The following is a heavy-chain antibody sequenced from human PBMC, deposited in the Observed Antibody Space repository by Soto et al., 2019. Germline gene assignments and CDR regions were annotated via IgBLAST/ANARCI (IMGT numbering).Heavy chain of an antibody. J-gene: IGHJ4*02. V-gene: IGHV3-30-3*01. Sequence: GGSLRLSCAASGFTFSSYAMHWVRQAPGKGLEWVAVISYDGSNKYYADSVKGRFTISRDNSKNTLYLQMNSLRAEDTAVYYCARGAPGRDGYNYFDYWGQGTLVTVSS. CDR3: ARGAPGRDGYNYFDY. CDR2: ISYDGSNK. CDR1: GFTFSSYA. D-gene: IGHD5-12*01.